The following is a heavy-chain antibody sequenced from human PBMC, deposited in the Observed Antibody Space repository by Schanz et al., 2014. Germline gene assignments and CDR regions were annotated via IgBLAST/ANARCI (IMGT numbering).Heavy chain of an antibody. V-gene: IGHV1-3*04. J-gene: IGHJ4*02. Sequence: QVQLVQSGAEVKKPGASVRVSCKASGYTFNNHGISWVRQAPGQGLEWVGWINTGSGDTKYSQNFQGRVTITRDTSASTAYMELSSLRSEDTAVYSCARGIGGYGANNYFDYWGQGTLVTDSS. CDR2: INTGSGDT. D-gene: IGHD5-12*01. CDR3: ARGIGGYGANNYFDY. CDR1: GYTFNNHG.